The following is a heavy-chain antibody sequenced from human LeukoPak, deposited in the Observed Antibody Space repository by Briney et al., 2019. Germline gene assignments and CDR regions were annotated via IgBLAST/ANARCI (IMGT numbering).Heavy chain of an antibody. Sequence: GGSLRLSCAASRFTFDDYGMSWVRQAPGKGLEWVSCINWNGGSTAYADSVKGRFTISRDNSKNTLYLQMNSLRAEDTAVYYCAKSHGYSYGFDYWGQGTLVTVSS. J-gene: IGHJ4*02. D-gene: IGHD5-18*01. CDR1: RFTFDDYG. V-gene: IGHV3-20*04. CDR2: INWNGGST. CDR3: AKSHGYSYGFDY.